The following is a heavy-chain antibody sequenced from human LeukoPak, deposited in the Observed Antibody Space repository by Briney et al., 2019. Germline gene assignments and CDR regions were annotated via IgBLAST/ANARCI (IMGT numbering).Heavy chain of an antibody. J-gene: IGHJ4*02. CDR3: ARAPPRYYYDSSGYYFDY. CDR1: GGSISSSNW. V-gene: IGHV4-4*02. CDR2: IYQSGST. D-gene: IGHD3-22*01. Sequence: SETLSLTCAVSGGSISSSNWWSWVRQPPGKGLEWIGEIYQSGSTNYNPSLKSRVTISVDKSKNQFSLKLSSVTAADTAVYYCARAPPRYYYDSSGYYFDYWGQGTLVTVSS.